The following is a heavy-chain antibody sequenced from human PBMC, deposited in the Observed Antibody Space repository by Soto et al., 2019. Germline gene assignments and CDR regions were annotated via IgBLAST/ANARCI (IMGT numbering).Heavy chain of an antibody. V-gene: IGHV3-23*01. J-gene: IGHJ4*02. CDR3: AKVSSAWYAGFFDL. CDR2: LSDSGGSI. CDR1: GFTFNRHA. Sequence: EVQLLESGGGLVQPGGSLRLSCTASGFTFNRHAMTWVRQAPGKGLEWVSGLSDSGGSIYYADSVKGRFTISRDNSMNPLYLQRNTLRAEDTAVYYCAKVSSAWYAGFFDLWGQGTLVTVSS. D-gene: IGHD2-8*01.